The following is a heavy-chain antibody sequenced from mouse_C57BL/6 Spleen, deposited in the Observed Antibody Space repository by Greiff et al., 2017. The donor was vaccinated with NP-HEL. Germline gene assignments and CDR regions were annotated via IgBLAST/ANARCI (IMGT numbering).Heavy chain of an antibody. J-gene: IGHJ1*03. D-gene: IGHD1-1*01. CDR1: GYAFSSSW. Sequence: QVQLKESGPELVKPGASVKISCKASGYAFSSSWMNWVKQRPGKGLEWIGRIYPGDGDTNYNGKFKGKATLTADKSSSTAYMQLSSLTSEDSAVYFCARTKYYGSYWYFDVWGTGTTVTVSS. V-gene: IGHV1-82*01. CDR2: IYPGDGDT. CDR3: ARTKYYGSYWYFDV.